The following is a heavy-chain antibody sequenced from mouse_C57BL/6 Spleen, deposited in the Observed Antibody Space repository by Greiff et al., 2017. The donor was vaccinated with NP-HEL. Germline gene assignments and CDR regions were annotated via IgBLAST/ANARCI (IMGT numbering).Heavy chain of an antibody. Sequence: QVQLQQPGAELVKPGASVKLSCKASGYTFTSYWMHWVKQRPGQGLEWIGMIHPNSGSTNYNEKFKSKATLTVDKSSSTAYMQLSSLTSEDSAVYYCARWTGKANYFDYWGQGTTLTVSS. CDR2: IHPNSGST. J-gene: IGHJ2*01. V-gene: IGHV1-64*01. CDR3: ARWTGKANYFDY. D-gene: IGHD4-1*01. CDR1: GYTFTSYW.